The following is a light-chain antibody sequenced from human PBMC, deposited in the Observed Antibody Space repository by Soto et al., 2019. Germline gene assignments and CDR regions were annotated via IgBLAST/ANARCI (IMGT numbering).Light chain of an antibody. CDR3: CAFADSSTYV. V-gene: IGLV2-23*01. Sequence: QSVLTQPASVSGSPGQSITISCTGTSSDVGSYNLVSWYQQHPGKAPKLMIYEGSKRPSGVSNRVSGSKSANTASLTISGLQAEDEADYYCCAFADSSTYVFGTGTKLTVL. J-gene: IGLJ1*01. CDR1: SSDVGSYNL. CDR2: EGS.